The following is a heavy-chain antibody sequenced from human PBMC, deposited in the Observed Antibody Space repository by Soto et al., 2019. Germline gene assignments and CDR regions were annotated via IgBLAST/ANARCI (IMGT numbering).Heavy chain of an antibody. Sequence: EVQLLESGGGLVQPGGSLRLSCAASGFTFSSYAMRWVRQAPGKGLEWVSAISGSGGSTYYADSVKGRFTISRDNSKNMLYLQMSSVRAEDTAVYYWAKSLWFGELFVYFDYWGQGTLVTVSS. CDR2: ISGSGGST. CDR1: GFTFSSYA. J-gene: IGHJ4*02. CDR3: AKSLWFGELFVYFDY. V-gene: IGHV3-23*01. D-gene: IGHD3-10*01.